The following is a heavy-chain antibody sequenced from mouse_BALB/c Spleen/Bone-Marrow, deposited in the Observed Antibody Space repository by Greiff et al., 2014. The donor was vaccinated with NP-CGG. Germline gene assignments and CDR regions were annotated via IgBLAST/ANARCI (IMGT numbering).Heavy chain of an antibody. CDR2: IRNKANGYTT. CDR1: GFTFTDYY. D-gene: IGHD2-14*01. V-gene: IGHV7-3*02. Sequence: DVMLVESGGGLVQPGGSLRLSCATSGFTFTDYYMSWVRQPPGKALEWLGFIRNKANGYTTEYSASVKGRLTISRDNSQSILYLQMNTLRAEDSATYYCARDRRYDLAWFAYWGQGTLVTVSA. CDR3: ARDRRYDLAWFAY. J-gene: IGHJ3*01.